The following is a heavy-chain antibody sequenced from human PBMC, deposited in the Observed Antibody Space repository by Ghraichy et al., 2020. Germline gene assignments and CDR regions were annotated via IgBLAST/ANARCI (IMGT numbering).Heavy chain of an antibody. CDR2: ISSSSSYI. Sequence: GGSLRLSCAASGFTFSSYSMNWVRQAPGKGLEWVSSISSSSSYIYYADSVKGRFTISRDNAKNSLYLQMNSLRAEDTAVYYCAREARYYDSSGYPDAFDIWGQGTMVTVSS. V-gene: IGHV3-21*01. CDR1: GFTFSSYS. D-gene: IGHD3-22*01. CDR3: AREARYYDSSGYPDAFDI. J-gene: IGHJ3*02.